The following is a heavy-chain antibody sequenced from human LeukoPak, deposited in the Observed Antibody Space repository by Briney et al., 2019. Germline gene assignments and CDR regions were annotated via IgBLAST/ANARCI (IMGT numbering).Heavy chain of an antibody. V-gene: IGHV3-7*03. Sequence: GGSLRLSCVASGFAFSSSWMSWVRQAPGKGLEWVANIKQDGSEKSYVESVRGRFTISRDNAKNSLYLQLNSLRAEDTALYYCARDNPPDYWGQGTLVTVSS. CDR3: ARDNPPDY. CDR1: GFAFSSSW. CDR2: IKQDGSEK. J-gene: IGHJ4*02.